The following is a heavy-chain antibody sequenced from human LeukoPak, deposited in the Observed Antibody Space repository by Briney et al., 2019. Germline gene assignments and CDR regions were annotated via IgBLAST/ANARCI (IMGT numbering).Heavy chain of an antibody. CDR3: ARGAVIVPAAMTIYYYYYYMDV. CDR1: GGTFSSYA. D-gene: IGHD2-2*01. V-gene: IGHV1-69*05. J-gene: IGHJ6*03. Sequence: SVKVSCKASGGTFSSYAISWVRQAPGQGLEWMGGIIPIFGTANYAQKFQGRVTVTRDMSTSTVCMELSSLRSEDTAVYYCARGAVIVPAAMTIYYYYYYMDVWGKGTTVTISS. CDR2: IIPIFGTA.